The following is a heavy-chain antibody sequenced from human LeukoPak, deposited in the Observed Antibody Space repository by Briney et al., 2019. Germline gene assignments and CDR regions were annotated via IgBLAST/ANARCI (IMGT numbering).Heavy chain of an antibody. V-gene: IGHV4-4*02. CDR3: ARGVGASHFDY. D-gene: IGHD1-26*01. Sequence: SETLSLTCAVSGGSISSSNWWSWVRQPPGKGLEWIGEVHLSGSINYNASLKSRVTISLDKSKNLFSLNLSSVTAADTALYYCARGVGASHFDYWGQGTLVTVSS. CDR2: VHLSGSI. J-gene: IGHJ4*02. CDR1: GGSISSSNW.